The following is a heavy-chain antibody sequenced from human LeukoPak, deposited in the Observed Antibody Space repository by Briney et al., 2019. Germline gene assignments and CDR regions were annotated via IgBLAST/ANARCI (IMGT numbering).Heavy chain of an antibody. D-gene: IGHD4-17*01. V-gene: IGHV3-73*01. CDR3: TKNYGDSGY. CDR2: IRSKANSYAT. J-gene: IGHJ4*02. Sequence: PGGSLKLSCAASGFTFSDSAMHWVRQASGKGLEWVGRIRSKANSYATAYAASVKGRFTISRDDSKNTAYLQMNSLKTEDTAVYYCTKNYGDSGYWGQGTLVTVSS. CDR1: GFTFSDSA.